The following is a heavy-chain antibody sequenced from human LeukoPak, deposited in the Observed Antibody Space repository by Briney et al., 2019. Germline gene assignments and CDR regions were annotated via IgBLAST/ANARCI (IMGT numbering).Heavy chain of an antibody. CDR2: IRSKANSYAT. CDR3: ITMVRGDYYYYGMDV. Sequence: GGSLRLSCAASGFTFSGSAMHWVRQASGKGLEGVGRIRSKANSYATAYAASVKGRFTISRDDSKNTAYLQMNSLKTEDTAVYYCITMVRGDYYYYGMDVWGKGTTVTVSS. D-gene: IGHD3-10*01. V-gene: IGHV3-73*01. CDR1: GFTFSGSA. J-gene: IGHJ6*04.